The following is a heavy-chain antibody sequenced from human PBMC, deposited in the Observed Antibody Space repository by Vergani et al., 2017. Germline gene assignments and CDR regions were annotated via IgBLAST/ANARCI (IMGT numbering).Heavy chain of an antibody. V-gene: IGHV3-53*01. J-gene: IGHJ6*02. Sequence: EVQLVESGGGLIQPGGSLRLSCAASGFTVSSNYMSWVRQAPGKGLGWVSLIYSGGSTYYADSVKGRFTISRDNSKNTLYLQMNSLRAEDTAVYYCARGDFWSGPYYYYGMDVWGQGTTVTVSS. CDR2: IYSGGST. CDR1: GFTVSSNY. D-gene: IGHD3-3*01. CDR3: ARGDFWSGPYYYYGMDV.